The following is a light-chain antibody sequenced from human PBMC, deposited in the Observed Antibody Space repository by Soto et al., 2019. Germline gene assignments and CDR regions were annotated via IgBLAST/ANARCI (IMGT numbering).Light chain of an antibody. Sequence: DIQMTQSPATLSASVGDRVTFTCRASQSVRSWLAWYQQKPGTAPNLLIYKASTLKSGIPARFSGSGSGTEFTLTISSLQSEDFAVYYGQQYNNWPPPTFGQGTRLEIK. J-gene: IGKJ5*01. CDR1: QSVRSW. CDR2: KAS. CDR3: QQYNNWPPPT. V-gene: IGKV1-5*03.